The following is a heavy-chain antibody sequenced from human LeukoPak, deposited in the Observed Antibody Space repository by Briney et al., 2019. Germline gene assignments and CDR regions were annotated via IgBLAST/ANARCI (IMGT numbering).Heavy chain of an antibody. Sequence: GASVKVSCKASGYTFTGYYMHWVRQAPGQGLEWMGRINPNSGGTNYAQKFQGRVTMTRDTSISTAYMELSRLRSDDTAVYYCATAAAAGTSDFDYWGQGTLVTVSS. J-gene: IGHJ4*02. CDR3: ATAAAAGTSDFDY. CDR2: INPNSGGT. V-gene: IGHV1-2*06. D-gene: IGHD6-13*01. CDR1: GYTFTGYY.